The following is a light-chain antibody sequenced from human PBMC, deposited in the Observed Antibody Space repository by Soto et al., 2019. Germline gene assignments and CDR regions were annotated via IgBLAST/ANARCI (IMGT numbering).Light chain of an antibody. J-gene: IGKJ5*01. V-gene: IGKV1-27*01. Sequence: DILMTQSPSSLSASVGDRVTITCRASQGISNFLAWYQQKPGKVPMLLISAASTLHSGVPSRFSGSGSGTDFTITSPSLQDYAVATYYCQKYSSVITFGQGTRLEIK. CDR1: QGISNF. CDR3: QKYSSVIT. CDR2: AAS.